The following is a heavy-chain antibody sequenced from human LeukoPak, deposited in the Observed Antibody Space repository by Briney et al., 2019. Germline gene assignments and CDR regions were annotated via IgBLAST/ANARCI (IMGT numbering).Heavy chain of an antibody. CDR3: AREVGYCSGGSCSQPLYYYYYYMDV. J-gene: IGHJ6*03. CDR2: INPNSGGT. CDR1: GYTFTGYY. Sequence: ASVRVSFEASGYTFTGYYMHWVGQAPGQGGGRMGWINPNSGGTNYTQKFQGRVTITRDTSISTAYMELSRLRSDDTAVYYCAREVGYCSGGSCSQPLYYYYYYMDVWGKGTTVTVSS. D-gene: IGHD2-15*01. V-gene: IGHV1-2*02.